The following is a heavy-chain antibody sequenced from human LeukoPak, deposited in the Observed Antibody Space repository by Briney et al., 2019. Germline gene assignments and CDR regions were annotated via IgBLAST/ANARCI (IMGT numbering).Heavy chain of an antibody. V-gene: IGHV1-46*01. D-gene: IGHD3-16*01. CDR2: INPSGGST. Sequence: ASVKVSCKASGYTFTSYYMHWVRQAPGQGLEWMGIINPSGGSTSYAQKFQGRVTMTRNTSISTAYMELSSLRSEDTAVYYCARALYFKGGRYYYYMDVWGKGTTVTVSS. CDR3: ARALYFKGGRYYYYMDV. CDR1: GYTFTSYY. J-gene: IGHJ6*03.